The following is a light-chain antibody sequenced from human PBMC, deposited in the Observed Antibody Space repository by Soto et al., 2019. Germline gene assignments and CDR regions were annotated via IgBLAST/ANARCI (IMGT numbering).Light chain of an antibody. J-gene: IGLJ2*01. CDR2: DVS. CDR1: SSDVGGYNY. CDR3: SSYTSSSTLFVV. Sequence: QSALTQPASVSGSPGQSITISCTGTSSDVGGYNYVSWYQQHPGKAPKLMIYDVSNRPSGVSNRFSGSKSGNMASLTISGLPAEDEADYYCSSYTSSSTLFVVFGGGTKLTVL. V-gene: IGLV2-14*01.